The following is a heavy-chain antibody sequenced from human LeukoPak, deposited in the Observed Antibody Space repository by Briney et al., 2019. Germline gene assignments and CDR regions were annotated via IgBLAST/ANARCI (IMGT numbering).Heavy chain of an antibody. D-gene: IGHD3-22*01. V-gene: IGHV1-69*05. CDR3: ARGPYRYYDSSGYRYAFDI. J-gene: IGHJ3*02. CDR2: IIPIFGTA. Sequence: GASVKVSCKASGGTFSSYAISWVRQAPGQGLEWMGRIIPIFGTANYAQKFQGRVTITTDESTSTAYMELSSLRSEDTAVYYCARGPYRYYDSSGYRYAFDIWGQGTMVTVSS. CDR1: GGTFSSYA.